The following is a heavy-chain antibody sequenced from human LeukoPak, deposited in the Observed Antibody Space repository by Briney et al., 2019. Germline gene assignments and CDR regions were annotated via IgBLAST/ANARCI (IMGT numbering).Heavy chain of an antibody. CDR2: IWHDASHT. Sequence: QTGGSLRLSCAASGFSFSTYAMHWVRQAPGKGLEWVALIWHDASHTFYTDSVKGRFTISRDNSKNTLYLQMNSLRAEDTAVYYCAKTFGLWLKIQIDYWGQGTLVTVSS. CDR1: GFSFSTYA. CDR3: AKTFGLWLKIQIDY. D-gene: IGHD5-18*01. V-gene: IGHV3-33*06. J-gene: IGHJ4*02.